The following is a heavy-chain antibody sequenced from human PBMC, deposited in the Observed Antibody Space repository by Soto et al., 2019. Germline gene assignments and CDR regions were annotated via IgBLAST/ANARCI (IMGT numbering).Heavy chain of an antibody. CDR1: GFTFSSYW. D-gene: IGHD4-17*01. CDR2: IKQDASEQ. V-gene: IGHV3-7*03. Sequence: EVQLVESGGGLVQPGGYLRLSCGASGFTFSSYWMSWVRQAPGKGLEWVANIKQDASEQNYVDSVKGRFTISRDNAKNSLYLEMNSLRAEDTAVYYCARVGVDDYGDYTYFDYWGQGTLVTVSS. CDR3: ARVGVDDYGDYTYFDY. J-gene: IGHJ4*02.